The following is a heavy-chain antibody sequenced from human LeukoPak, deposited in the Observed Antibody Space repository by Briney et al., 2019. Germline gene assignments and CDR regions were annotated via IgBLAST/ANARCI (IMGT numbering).Heavy chain of an antibody. J-gene: IGHJ4*02. Sequence: GASVKVSCKASGGTFSSYAISWVRQAPGQGLEWMGGIIPIFGTANYAQKFQGRVTITTDESTSTAYMELSSLRSEDTAVYYCARETPMITFGGVFDYWGQGTLVTVSS. V-gene: IGHV1-69*05. CDR1: GGTFSSYA. CDR2: IIPIFGTA. D-gene: IGHD3-16*01. CDR3: ARETPMITFGGVFDY.